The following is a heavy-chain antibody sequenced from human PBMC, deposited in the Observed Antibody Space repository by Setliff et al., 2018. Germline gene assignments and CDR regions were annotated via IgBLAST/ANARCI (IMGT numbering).Heavy chain of an antibody. D-gene: IGHD6-13*01. V-gene: IGHV3-30*02. J-gene: IGHJ6*03. CDR1: GFTFGGYG. Sequence: PGGSLRLSCGAAGFTFGGYGMHWVRQAPGKGLEWVALIRYDGNVKYHADSVKDRFAISRDNSKNTLYLQMNSLRLEDTAVYYCAKVPGIATAGQTDSYYYYYYYMDVWGKGTTVTVSS. CDR3: AKVPGIATAGQTDSYYYYYYYMDV. CDR2: IRYDGNVK.